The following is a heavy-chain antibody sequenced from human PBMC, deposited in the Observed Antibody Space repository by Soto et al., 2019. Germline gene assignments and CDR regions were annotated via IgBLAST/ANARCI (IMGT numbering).Heavy chain of an antibody. CDR1: GYSFSSLG. J-gene: IGHJ4*02. D-gene: IGHD2-2*01. Sequence: QVQLVQPGAEVKKPGASVKVSCKASGYSFSSLGMHWVRQAPGQRLEWMGWIHGGNGNTKYSQKYQGRVTMTRDTSASTAYMELSSLTSEDTAVYYCTNSYCGSMSCLGNYWGQGSLVTVPS. CDR2: IHGGNGNT. V-gene: IGHV1-3*01. CDR3: TNSYCGSMSCLGNY.